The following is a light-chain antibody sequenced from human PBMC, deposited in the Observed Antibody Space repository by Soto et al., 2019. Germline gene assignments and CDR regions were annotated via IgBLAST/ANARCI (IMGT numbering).Light chain of an antibody. CDR1: GSDVGAYRY. CDR3: DSYTSSSYYA. V-gene: IGLV2-14*01. J-gene: IGLJ1*01. Sequence: LTQPASVSGSPGQSITISCTGTGSDVGAYRYVSWYQQHPGQAPKLIIYDVSNRPSGVSDRFSGSKSGNTASLTISGLQSEDEADYYCDSYTSSSYYAFGTGTKVTV. CDR2: DVS.